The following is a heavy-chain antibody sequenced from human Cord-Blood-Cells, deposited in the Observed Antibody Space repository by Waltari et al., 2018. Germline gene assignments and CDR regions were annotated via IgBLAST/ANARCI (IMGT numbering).Heavy chain of an antibody. J-gene: IGHJ3*02. Sequence: QVQLQESGPGLVKPSETLSLTFTVSGGSISSYYWSWLRQPAGKGLEWIGRIYTSGSTNYNPSLKSRVNMSVDTSKNQFSLKLGSVTAADTAVYSCAREYCTNGVCSSPNDAFDIWGQGTMVTVSS. D-gene: IGHD2-8*01. V-gene: IGHV4-4*07. CDR3: AREYCTNGVCSSPNDAFDI. CDR2: IYTSGST. CDR1: GGSISSYY.